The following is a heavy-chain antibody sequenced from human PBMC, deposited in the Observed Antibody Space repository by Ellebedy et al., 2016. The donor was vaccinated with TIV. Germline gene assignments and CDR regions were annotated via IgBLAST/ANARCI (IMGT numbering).Heavy chain of an antibody. CDR3: ARGRHSYGYEWLDT. J-gene: IGHJ5*02. CDR1: GGSISTTDYY. D-gene: IGHD5-18*01. Sequence: SETLSLXXTVSGGSISTTDYYWSWIRQHPGKGLEWIGYIYYSGSTYYAPSLESRVSISVDTSKNQFSLKLSSVTAADTAVYYCARGRHSYGYEWLDTWGQGTLASVSS. V-gene: IGHV4-30-4*01. CDR2: IYYSGST.